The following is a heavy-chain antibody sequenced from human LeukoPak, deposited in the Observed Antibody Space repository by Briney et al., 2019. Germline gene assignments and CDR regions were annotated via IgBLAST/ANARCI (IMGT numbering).Heavy chain of an antibody. J-gene: IGHJ4*02. Sequence: AGGSLRLPCAVSGFSVSSFGMSWVRQAPGKGLEWISAISVDGESAYYADSVKGRFIISRDNSKNTLYLQLSSLRAEDTAVYYCAQGYLSGWYPYWGLGSLVSVSS. V-gene: IGHV3-23*01. CDR3: AQGYLSGWYPY. CDR2: ISVDGESA. D-gene: IGHD6-19*01. CDR1: GFSVSSFG.